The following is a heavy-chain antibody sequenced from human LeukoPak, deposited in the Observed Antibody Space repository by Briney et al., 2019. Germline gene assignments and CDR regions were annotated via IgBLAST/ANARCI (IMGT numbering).Heavy chain of an antibody. Sequence: SETLSLTCTVSGGSISSSSYYWGWIRQPPGKGLEWIGSIYYSGSTNYNPSLKSRVTISVDTSKNQSSLKLSSVTAADTAVYYCARVPESSGWGLGDAFDIWGQGTMVTVSS. J-gene: IGHJ3*02. CDR1: GGSISSSSYY. V-gene: IGHV4-39*07. CDR3: ARVPESSGWGLGDAFDI. CDR2: IYYSGST. D-gene: IGHD3-22*01.